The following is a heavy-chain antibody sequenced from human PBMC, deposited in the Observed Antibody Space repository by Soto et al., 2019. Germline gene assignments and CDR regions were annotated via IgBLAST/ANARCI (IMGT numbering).Heavy chain of an antibody. CDR1: VFSITSFA. Sequence: LRLSCVASVFSITSFAMSWVRQAPWKGLEWASALSASGGRTYADSVKGRFTIYRDNAKNTLYLQMNSLRVEDTAVYYCAKVLSSGRYSGALEYWGQGALVNVSS. V-gene: IGHV3-23*01. CDR2: LSASGGRT. D-gene: IGHD1-26*01. J-gene: IGHJ4*02. CDR3: AKVLSSGRYSGALEY.